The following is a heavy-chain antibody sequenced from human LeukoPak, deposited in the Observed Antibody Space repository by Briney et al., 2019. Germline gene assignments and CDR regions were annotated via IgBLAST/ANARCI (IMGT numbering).Heavy chain of an antibody. CDR3: ASTAGYSSGWYA. J-gene: IGHJ5*02. Sequence: GGSLRLSCAASGFTFSSHWMSWVRQAPGKGLEWVANIKEDGSEKYYVDSVKGRFTISRDNAKNSLYLQMNSLSAEDTAVYYSASTAGYSSGWYAWGQGTLVTVSS. D-gene: IGHD6-19*01. CDR2: IKEDGSEK. V-gene: IGHV3-7*01. CDR1: GFTFSSHW.